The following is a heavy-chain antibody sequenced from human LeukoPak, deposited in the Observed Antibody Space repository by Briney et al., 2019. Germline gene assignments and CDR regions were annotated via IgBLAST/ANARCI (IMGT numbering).Heavy chain of an antibody. CDR2: INPQGDIT. V-gene: IGHV1-46*01. D-gene: IGHD2-21*01. CDR1: GYTFTKYL. J-gene: IGHJ5*02. CDR3: ARPSYCVADNCGYWLDP. Sequence: ASVKVSCKTSGYTFTKYLIHWVRQAPGQGLEWMGTINPQGDITNYAQRFQGRITLTEDTSTSTVYMELSSLTSEDTTVYYCARPSYCVADNCGYWLDPWGPGTLVTVSS.